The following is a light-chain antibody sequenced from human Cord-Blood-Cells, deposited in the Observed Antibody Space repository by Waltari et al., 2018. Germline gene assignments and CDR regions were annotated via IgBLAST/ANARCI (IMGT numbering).Light chain of an antibody. CDR1: QSVRSY. CDR2: EAS. Sequence: EIVLTQSPATLSLSPGERATLSCRASQSVRSYLAWYQQKPGQAPRLLICEASNRATGIPARFSGSGSGTDFTLTISSLEPEDFAVYYCQQRSNWPPLTFGGGTKVENK. CDR3: QQRSNWPPLT. V-gene: IGKV3-11*01. J-gene: IGKJ4*01.